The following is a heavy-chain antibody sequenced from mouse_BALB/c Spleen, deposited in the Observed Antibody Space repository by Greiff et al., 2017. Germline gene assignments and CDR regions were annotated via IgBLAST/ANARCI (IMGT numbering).Heavy chain of an antibody. V-gene: IGHV5-6-3*01. CDR2: INSNGGST. Sequence: EVKLMESGGGLVQPGGSLKLSCAASGFTFSSYGMSWVRQTPEKRLELVATINSNGGSTYYPDSVKGRITISRDNAKNTLYLQMSSLESEDTAMCYCARDGGSPYAMDYWGQGTSVTVSS. CDR3: ARDGGSPYAMDY. J-gene: IGHJ4*01. CDR1: GFTFSSYG.